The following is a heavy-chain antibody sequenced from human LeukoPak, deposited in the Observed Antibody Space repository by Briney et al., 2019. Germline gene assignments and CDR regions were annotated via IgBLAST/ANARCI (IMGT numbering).Heavy chain of an antibody. CDR2: ISGSGGTT. CDR1: GFTFSSYG. Sequence: GGSLRLSCAASGFTFSSYGMSWVRQAPGKGLEWDSAISGSGGTTYYVDSVKGRFTISRDNSKNTLYLQMNSLRAEDTAVYYCARGAYSSSWYASFDYWGQGTLVTVSS. CDR3: ARGAYSSSWYASFDY. J-gene: IGHJ4*02. D-gene: IGHD6-13*01. V-gene: IGHV3-23*01.